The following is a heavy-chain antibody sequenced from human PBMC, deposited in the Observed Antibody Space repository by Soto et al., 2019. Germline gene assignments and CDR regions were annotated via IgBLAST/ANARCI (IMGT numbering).Heavy chain of an antibody. CDR3: ARTVYYFDY. J-gene: IGHJ4*02. V-gene: IGHV4-59*01. CDR1: GGSISSYY. Sequence: SETLSLTCTVSGGSISSYYWSWIRQPPGKGLEWIGYIYYSGSTNYNPSLKSRVTISVDTSKNQFSLKLSSVTAADTAVYYCARTVYYFDYWGQGTLVTVSS. D-gene: IGHD4-4*01. CDR2: IYYSGST.